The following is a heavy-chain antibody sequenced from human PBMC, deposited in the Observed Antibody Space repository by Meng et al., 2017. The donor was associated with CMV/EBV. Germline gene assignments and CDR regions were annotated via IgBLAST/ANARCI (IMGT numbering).Heavy chain of an antibody. CDR1: GYTFTSYG. CDR2: ISAYTGNT. CDR3: ARGCGGDCSGFFDY. J-gene: IGHJ4*02. Sequence: ASGYTFTSYGISWVQQAPGQVLEWMGWISAYTGNTNYAQKLQGRVTMTTDTSTSTAYMELRSLRSDDTAVYYCARGCGGDCSGFFDYWGQGTLVTVSS. V-gene: IGHV1-18*01. D-gene: IGHD2-21*01.